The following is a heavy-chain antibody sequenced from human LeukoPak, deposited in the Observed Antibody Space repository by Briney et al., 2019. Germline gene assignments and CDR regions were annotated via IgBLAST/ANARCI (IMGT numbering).Heavy chain of an antibody. CDR3: ARGGYAGSGSWDYYYYMDV. J-gene: IGHJ6*03. D-gene: IGHD3-10*01. CDR2: IYYSGST. CDR1: GGSISSYY. V-gene: IGHV4-59*01. Sequence: PSETLSLTCTVSGGSISSYYWSWIRQPPGKGLEWIGYIYYSGSTNYNPSLKSRVTISVDTSKNQFSLKLSSVTAADTAVYYCARGGYAGSGSWDYYYYMDVWGKGTTVTISS.